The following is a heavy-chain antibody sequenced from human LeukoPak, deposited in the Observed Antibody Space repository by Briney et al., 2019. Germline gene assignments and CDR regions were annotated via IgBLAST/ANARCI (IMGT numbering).Heavy chain of an antibody. CDR1: GGSFSGYY. D-gene: IGHD3-22*01. CDR3: AKANHYYDSSGYDLNYYYYYGMDV. Sequence: ETLSLTCAVYGGSFSGYYWSWVRQAPGKGLEWVSAISGSGGSTYYADSVKGRFTISRDNSKNTLYLQMNSLRAEDTAVYYCAKANHYYDSSGYDLNYYYYYGMDVWGQGTTVTVSS. J-gene: IGHJ6*02. V-gene: IGHV3-23*01. CDR2: ISGSGGST.